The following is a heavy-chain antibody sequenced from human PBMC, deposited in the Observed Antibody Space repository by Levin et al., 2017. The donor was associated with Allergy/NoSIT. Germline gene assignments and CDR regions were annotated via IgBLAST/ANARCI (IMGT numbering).Heavy chain of an antibody. D-gene: IGHD6-13*01. Sequence: GGSLRLSCAASGFTVSSNYMSWVRQAPGKGLEWVSVIYSGGSTYYADSVKGRFTISRDNSKNTLYLQMNSLRAEDTAVYYCARVEDAAAIDYWGQGTLVTVSS. CDR1: GFTVSSNY. CDR3: ARVEDAAAIDY. J-gene: IGHJ4*02. CDR2: IYSGGST. V-gene: IGHV3-53*01.